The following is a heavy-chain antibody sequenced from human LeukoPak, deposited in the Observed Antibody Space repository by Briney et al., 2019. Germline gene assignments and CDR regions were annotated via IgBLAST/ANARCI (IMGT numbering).Heavy chain of an antibody. J-gene: IGHJ4*02. CDR2: LSSSGRNT. V-gene: IGHV3-23*01. Sequence: GGSLRLSCAASASMFSSYAMSWVRQAPGKGLEWVSGLSSSGRNTYYADSVKGRFTISKDNSKNTLYLQLSSLRAEDTAIYYCVKCEYVYGHRVPYFDYWGQGALVTVSS. CDR1: ASMFSSYA. CDR3: VKCEYVYGHRVPYFDY. D-gene: IGHD5-18*01.